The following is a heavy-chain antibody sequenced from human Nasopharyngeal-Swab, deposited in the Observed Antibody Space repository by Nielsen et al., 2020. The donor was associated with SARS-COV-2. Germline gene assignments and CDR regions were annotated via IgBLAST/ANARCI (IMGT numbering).Heavy chain of an antibody. Sequence: GESLKISCAASGFTFSSYSMNWVRQAPGKGLEWVSSISSSSSYIYYADSVKGRFTISRDNAKNSLYLQMNSLRAEDTAVYYCARGAPPWIQPIQGDYWGQGTLATVSS. CDR2: ISSSSSYI. CDR1: GFTFSSYS. D-gene: IGHD5-18*01. CDR3: ARGAPPWIQPIQGDY. J-gene: IGHJ4*02. V-gene: IGHV3-21*01.